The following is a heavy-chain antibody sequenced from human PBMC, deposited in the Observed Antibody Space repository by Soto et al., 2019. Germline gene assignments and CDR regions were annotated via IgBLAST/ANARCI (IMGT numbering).Heavy chain of an antibody. D-gene: IGHD3-3*01. CDR1: GFTYCRSR. V-gene: IGHV3-48*01. CDR3: QTDSRSADFYPAFDF. CDR2: ISSSISTI. Sequence: SQTSSCARSGFTYCRSRLTWVHQAPRKGLEWVSYISSSISTIYYADPVKGRFTISRDNAKNSLYLQMNSLRAEDTAVYYCQTDSRSADFYPAFDFWGKGTMVPVSS. J-gene: IGHJ3*01.